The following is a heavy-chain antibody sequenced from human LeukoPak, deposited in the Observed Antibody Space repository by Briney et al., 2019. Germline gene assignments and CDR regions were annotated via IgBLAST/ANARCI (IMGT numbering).Heavy chain of an antibody. V-gene: IGHV4-34*01. CDR3: ALGRWLQNY. J-gene: IGHJ4*02. D-gene: IGHD5-24*01. CDR1: GGSFSGYY. Sequence: PSETLSLTCAVYGGSFSGYYWSWIRQPPGKGLEWIGEINHSGSTNYNPPLKSRVTISVDTSKNQFSLKLSSVTAADTAVYYCALGRWLQNYWGQGTLVTVSS. CDR2: INHSGST.